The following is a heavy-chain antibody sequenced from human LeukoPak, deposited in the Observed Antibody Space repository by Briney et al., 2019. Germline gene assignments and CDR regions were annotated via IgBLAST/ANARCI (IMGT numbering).Heavy chain of an antibody. D-gene: IGHD3-10*01. CDR2: ISGSGGST. J-gene: IGHJ6*04. V-gene: IGHV3-23*01. Sequence: PGGSLRLSCAASGFTFSSYAMSWVRQAPGKGLEWVSAISGSGGSTYYADSVKGRFTISRDNSKNTLYLKMNSVRAEDTAVYYCAKGGVMVRGVIIDYYGMDVWGKGTTVTVSS. CDR3: AKGGVMVRGVIIDYYGMDV. CDR1: GFTFSSYA.